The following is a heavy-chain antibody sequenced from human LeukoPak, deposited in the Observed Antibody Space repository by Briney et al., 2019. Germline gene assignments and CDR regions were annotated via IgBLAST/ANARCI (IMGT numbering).Heavy chain of an antibody. V-gene: IGHV3-7*01. Sequence: SSYYWGWIRQPPGKGLEWVANIKEDVSERNYVYSVKGRSIISRDNPQQSPYLQIDSLRTQQTVVYYWARGGKRLGVYWAQGTGVIVP. CDR3: ARGGKRLGVY. D-gene: IGHD1-14*01. J-gene: IGHJ4*02. CDR1: SSYY. CDR2: IKEDVSER.